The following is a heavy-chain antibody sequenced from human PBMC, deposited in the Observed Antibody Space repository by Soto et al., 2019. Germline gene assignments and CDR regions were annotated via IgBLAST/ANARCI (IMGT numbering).Heavy chain of an antibody. CDR3: AKAFLAARFSGGRDAFDI. Sequence: RVSPRLSCAAPGFTFSSDCMHWVRQAPGKGLEWVAVISYDGSNKYYADSVKGRFTISRDNSKNTLYLQMNSLRAEDTAVYYCAKAFLAARFSGGRDAFDIWGQGTMVTVSS. D-gene: IGHD6-6*01. CDR2: ISYDGSNK. V-gene: IGHV3-30*18. J-gene: IGHJ3*02. CDR1: GFTFSSDC.